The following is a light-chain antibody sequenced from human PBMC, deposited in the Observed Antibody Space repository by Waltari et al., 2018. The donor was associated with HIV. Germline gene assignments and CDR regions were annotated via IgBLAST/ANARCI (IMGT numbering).Light chain of an antibody. Sequence: QTVVTQEPSLSVSPGGTVTLTCGLSSGSVSTSYYPTWLQQNPGQTPRTLIFNTHTRSSGVPDRFSGSILGNQAALTIAGAQADDESDYYCVVYLGSGTWVFGGGTKLTVL. V-gene: IGLV8-61*01. CDR3: VVYLGSGTWV. J-gene: IGLJ2*01. CDR2: NTH. CDR1: SGSVSTSYY.